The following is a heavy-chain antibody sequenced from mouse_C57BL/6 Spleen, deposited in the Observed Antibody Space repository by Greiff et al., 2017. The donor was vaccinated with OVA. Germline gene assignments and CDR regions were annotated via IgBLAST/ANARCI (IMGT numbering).Heavy chain of an antibody. CDR2: IRNKANGYTT. D-gene: IGHD1-1*01. Sequence: DVHLVESGGGLVQPGGSLSLSCAASGFTFTDYYMSWVRQPPGKALEWLGFIRNKANGYTTEYSASVKGRFTISRDNSQSILYLQMNALRAEDSATYYCASSLRYAMDDWGQGTSVTVSS. CDR3: ASSLRYAMDD. V-gene: IGHV7-3*01. J-gene: IGHJ4*01. CDR1: GFTFTDYY.